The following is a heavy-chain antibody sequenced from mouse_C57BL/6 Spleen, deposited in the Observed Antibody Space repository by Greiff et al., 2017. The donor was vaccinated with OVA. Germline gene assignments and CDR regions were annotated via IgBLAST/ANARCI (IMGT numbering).Heavy chain of an antibody. Sequence: QVQLQQPGAELVKPGASVKLSCKASGYTFTSYWMHWVKQRPGQGLEWIGMIHPNSGSTNYNEKLKSKATLTVDKSSSTAYMQLSSLTSEDSAVYYCASEGDSSGPGIDYWGQGTTLTVSS. CDR1: GYTFTSYW. CDR2: IHPNSGST. D-gene: IGHD3-2*02. CDR3: ASEGDSSGPGIDY. J-gene: IGHJ2*01. V-gene: IGHV1-64*01.